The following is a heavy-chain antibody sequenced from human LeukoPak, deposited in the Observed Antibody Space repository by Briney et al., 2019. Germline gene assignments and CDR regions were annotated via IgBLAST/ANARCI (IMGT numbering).Heavy chain of an antibody. CDR1: GFTVRSSY. D-gene: IGHD3-22*01. J-gene: IGHJ4*02. CDR3: ARRAGDYSHPYDY. CDR2: ISASGGRT. Sequence: GGSLRLSCAASGFTVRSSYMSWVRQAPGKGLEWVPAISASGGRTYYADSVKGRFTISRDNSKNTLYLQMNSLRAEDTAVYYCARRAGDYSHPYDYWGQGILVTVSS. V-gene: IGHV3-53*01.